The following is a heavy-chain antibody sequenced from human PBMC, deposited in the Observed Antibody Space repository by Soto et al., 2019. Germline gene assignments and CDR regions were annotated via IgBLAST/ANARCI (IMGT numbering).Heavy chain of an antibody. V-gene: IGHV3-33*01. CDR1: GLIFSNCG. D-gene: IGHD2-15*01. CDR3: VRDLGLPKGSLKNDAFDL. Sequence: QVQLVESGGGVVQPGKSLRLSCAASGLIFSNCGMHWVRQAPVKGVEWVSVIWYDGSTKYYADSVKGRFTISRDTYRNTLYLQMDSLRAEHTAVYYCVRDLGLPKGSLKNDAFDLWGQGTMVRVSS. J-gene: IGHJ3*01. CDR2: IWYDGSTK.